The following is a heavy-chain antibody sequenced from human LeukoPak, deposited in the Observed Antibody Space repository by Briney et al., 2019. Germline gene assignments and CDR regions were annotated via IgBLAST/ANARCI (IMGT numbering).Heavy chain of an antibody. CDR2: INHSGST. J-gene: IGHJ4*02. D-gene: IGHD3-3*01. CDR1: GGSFSGYY. Sequence: SETLSLTCAVYGGSFSGYYWSWIRQPPGKGLEWIGEINHSGSTNYNPSLKSRVTISVDTSKNQFSLKLSSVTAADTAVYYCARGRYDFWSGYFPPDYWGQGTLVTASS. CDR3: ARGRYDFWSGYFPPDY. V-gene: IGHV4-34*01.